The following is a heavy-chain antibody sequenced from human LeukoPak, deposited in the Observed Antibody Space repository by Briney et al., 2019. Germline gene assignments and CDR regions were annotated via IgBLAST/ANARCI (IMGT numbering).Heavy chain of an antibody. J-gene: IGHJ5*02. V-gene: IGHV3-21*01. CDR1: GFTFSSYS. CDR3: ARDRASRGIAAAGGWFDP. Sequence: GGSLRLSCAASGFTFSSYSMNWVRQAPGKGLEWVSSISSSSSSYIYYADSVKGRFTISRDNAKNSLYLQMNSLRAEDTAVYYCARDRASRGIAAAGGWFDPWGQGTLVTVSS. D-gene: IGHD6-13*01. CDR2: ISSSSSSYI.